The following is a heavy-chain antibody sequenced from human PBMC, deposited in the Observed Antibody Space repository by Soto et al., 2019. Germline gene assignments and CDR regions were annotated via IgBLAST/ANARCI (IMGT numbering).Heavy chain of an antibody. Sequence: SGPTLVNPAQTLTLTCAFSGFSLTTTSMGVAWIRQPPGKALEWLALIYWDDDQRYSPSLKDRLTISKDTSRSRVVLTISNMNPEDTGTYFCAHGGDYDLLGFDHWGPGTLVTVSS. J-gene: IGHJ4*02. V-gene: IGHV2-5*02. D-gene: IGHD4-17*01. CDR1: GFSLTTTSMG. CDR2: IYWDDDQ. CDR3: AHGGDYDLLGFDH.